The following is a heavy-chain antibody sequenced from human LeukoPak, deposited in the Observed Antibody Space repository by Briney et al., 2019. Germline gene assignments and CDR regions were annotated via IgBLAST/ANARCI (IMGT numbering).Heavy chain of an antibody. CDR2: IYISGST. Sequence: SETLSLTCTVSGGSISTNHYWNWIRQPAGKGLEWIGRIYISGSTNYNPSLKSRVTISVDTSKNQFSLKLSSVTAADTAVYYCARAIAAAGSPYAFDIWGQGTMVTVSS. CDR1: GGSISTNHY. CDR3: ARAIAAAGSPYAFDI. J-gene: IGHJ3*02. D-gene: IGHD6-13*01. V-gene: IGHV4-4*07.